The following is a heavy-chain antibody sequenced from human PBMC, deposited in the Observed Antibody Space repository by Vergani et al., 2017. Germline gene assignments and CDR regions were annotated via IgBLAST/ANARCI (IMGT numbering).Heavy chain of an antibody. V-gene: IGHV3-11*04. CDR3: ARVMVRGVASLDY. D-gene: IGHD3-10*01. CDR2: ISSSGSTI. CDR1: GFTFSDYY. J-gene: IGHJ4*02. Sequence: SCAASGFTFSDYYMSWIRQAPGKGLEWVSYISSSGSTIYYADSVKGRFTISRDNAKNSLYLQMNSLRAEDTAVYYCARVMVRGVASLDYWGQGTLVTVSS.